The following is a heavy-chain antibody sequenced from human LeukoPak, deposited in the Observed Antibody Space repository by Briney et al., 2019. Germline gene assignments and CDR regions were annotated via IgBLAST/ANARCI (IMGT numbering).Heavy chain of an antibody. V-gene: IGHV4-4*02. CDR3: ARHGDILTGLYYYYYYGMDV. J-gene: IGHJ6*02. CDR2: IYHSGST. CDR1: GGSISSSNW. D-gene: IGHD3-9*01. Sequence: SETLSLTCAVSGGSISSSNWWSWVRQPPGKGLEWIGEIYHSGSTNYNPSLKSRVTISVDTSKNQFSLKLSSVTAADTAVYYCARHGDILTGLYYYYYYGMDVWGQGTTVTVSS.